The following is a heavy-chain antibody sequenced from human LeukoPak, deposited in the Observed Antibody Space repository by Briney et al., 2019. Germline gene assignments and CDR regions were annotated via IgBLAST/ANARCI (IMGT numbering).Heavy chain of an antibody. CDR3: ARTSMVRGVSYYYYYMDV. Sequence: ASVKVSCKASGYTFISYDINWVRQATGQGLEWMGWMNPNSGNTGYAQKFQGRVTMTRNTSISTAYMELSSLRSEDTAVYYCARTSMVRGVSYYYYYMDVWGKGTTVTISS. J-gene: IGHJ6*03. CDR1: GYTFISYD. D-gene: IGHD3-10*01. CDR2: MNPNSGNT. V-gene: IGHV1-8*01.